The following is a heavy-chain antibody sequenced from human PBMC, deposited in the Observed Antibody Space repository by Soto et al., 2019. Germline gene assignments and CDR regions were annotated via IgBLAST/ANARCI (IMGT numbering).Heavy chain of an antibody. V-gene: IGHV3-48*03. CDR3: TRAAWFPYLSFY. CDR1: GFTFSRFE. Sequence: LRLSCAASGFTFSRFELHWVRQAPGRGLEWISYISSSGSTAYYASSVEGRFTISRDNANNSVYLQMDSLRAEDTALYYCTRAAWFPYLSFYWGQGALVTVSS. CDR2: ISSSGSTA. D-gene: IGHD3-10*01. J-gene: IGHJ4*02.